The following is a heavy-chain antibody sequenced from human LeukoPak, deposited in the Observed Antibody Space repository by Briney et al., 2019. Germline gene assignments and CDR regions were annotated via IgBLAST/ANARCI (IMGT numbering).Heavy chain of an antibody. D-gene: IGHD6-19*01. CDR3: AKEGGAAAVAGLFDY. CDR2: MSYDGSNE. Sequence: GGSLRLSCAASGFTFSAYGMHWVRQAPGKGLEWVAFMSYDGSNEYYIDSVKGRFTISRDNSKNTVYLQVNSLRAKDTAVYYCAKEGGAAAVAGLFDYWGQGTLVTVSS. CDR1: GFTFSAYG. V-gene: IGHV3-30*18. J-gene: IGHJ4*02.